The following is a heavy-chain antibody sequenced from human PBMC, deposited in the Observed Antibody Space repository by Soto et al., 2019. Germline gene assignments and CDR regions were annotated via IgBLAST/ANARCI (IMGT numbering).Heavy chain of an antibody. D-gene: IGHD6-6*01. CDR3: ARDPWGARPNYYYGMDV. J-gene: IGHJ6*02. V-gene: IGHV3-30*04. CDR2: ISYDGSNK. CDR1: GFTFSSYA. Sequence: GGSLRLSCAASGFTFSSYAMHWVRQAPGKGLEWVAVISYDGSNKYYADSVKGRFTISRDNSKNTLYLQMNSLRAEDTAVYYCARDPWGARPNYYYGMDVWGQGTTVTVSS.